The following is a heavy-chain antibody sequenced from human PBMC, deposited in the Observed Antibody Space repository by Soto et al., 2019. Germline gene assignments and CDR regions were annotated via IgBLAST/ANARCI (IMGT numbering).Heavy chain of an antibody. CDR2: ISATGGGT. D-gene: IGHD3-16*01. CDR1: GFTFNSYA. CDR3: VKDRRAGGCSVFYFDF. V-gene: IGHV3-23*01. Sequence: PGGSLTLTCTASGFTFNSYAMSWVRQAPGKGLEWVSLISATGGGTYYADSVKGRFSISRDNSKNTLYLQMNSLRAEDTAVYYCVKDRRAGGCSVFYFDFWGQGAQVTVSS. J-gene: IGHJ5*01.